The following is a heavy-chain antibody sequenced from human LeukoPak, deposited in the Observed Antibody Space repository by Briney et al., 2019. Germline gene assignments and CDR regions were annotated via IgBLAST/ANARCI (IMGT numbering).Heavy chain of an antibody. Sequence: SETLSLTCIVSGGSISGSYWSWIRQPPGKGLEWIGYVYYRGNTNYNPSLKSRVTISVDTSKNQFSLKLSSVTAADTAVYYCARQPVVPAAIIMGYYYYYMDVWGKGTTVAVSS. CDR2: VYYRGNT. V-gene: IGHV4-59*08. CDR1: GGSISGSY. J-gene: IGHJ6*03. D-gene: IGHD2-2*01. CDR3: ARQPVVPAAIIMGYYYYYMDV.